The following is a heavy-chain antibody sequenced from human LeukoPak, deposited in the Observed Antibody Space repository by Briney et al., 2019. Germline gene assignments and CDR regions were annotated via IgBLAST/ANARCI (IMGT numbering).Heavy chain of an antibody. CDR2: ISSSSSYI. D-gene: IGHD6-13*01. V-gene: IGHV3-21*01. J-gene: IGHJ3*02. Sequence: GGSLRLSCAVSGVTFSSYSMNWVRQPPGKGLEWVSSISSSSSYIYYADSVKGRFTISRDNAKNSPYLQMSSLRAEDTAVYYCARGSSSALDAFDIWGQGTMVTVSS. CDR1: GVTFSSYS. CDR3: ARGSSSALDAFDI.